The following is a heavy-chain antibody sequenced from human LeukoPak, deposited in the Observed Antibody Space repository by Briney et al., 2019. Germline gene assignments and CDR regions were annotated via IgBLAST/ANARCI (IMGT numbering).Heavy chain of an antibody. CDR3: ARFNWDYAFDI. V-gene: IGHV4-4*09. D-gene: IGHD1-7*01. J-gene: IGHJ3*02. Sequence: EWIGYIYTSGTTNYNPSLKSRVTMSLDTSMNQFSLKLTSVTAADTAVFYCARFNWDYAFDIWGRGTVVTVSS. CDR2: IYTSGTT.